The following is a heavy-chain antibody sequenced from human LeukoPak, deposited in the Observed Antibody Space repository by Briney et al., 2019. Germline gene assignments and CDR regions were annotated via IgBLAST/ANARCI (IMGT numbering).Heavy chain of an antibody. D-gene: IGHD3/OR15-3a*01. Sequence: KSGGSLRLSCAASGFTFSSYAMNWVRQAPGKGLEWVSYISGSGNDISYADSVKGRFTISRDNAKGSLYLQMNSLRAADTAVYYCGTHAGRTGSDDWGQGTLVTVSS. CDR3: GTHAGRTGSDD. CDR1: GFTFSSYA. V-gene: IGHV3-21*05. CDR2: ISGSGNDI. J-gene: IGHJ4*02.